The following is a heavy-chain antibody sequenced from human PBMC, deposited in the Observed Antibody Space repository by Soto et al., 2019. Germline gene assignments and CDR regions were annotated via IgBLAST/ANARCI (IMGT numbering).Heavy chain of an antibody. D-gene: IGHD1-26*01. CDR2: ISSISTYI. CDR3: VRTADSSYAEVFDY. V-gene: IGHV3-21*02. J-gene: IGHJ4*02. CDR1: GFTFSGHT. Sequence: EVQLVESGGGLVKPGGSLRLSCAASGFTFSGHTMNWVRQAPGKGLEWVSSISSISTYIYYADSVRGRFTISRDNAKISLYLQMNSLRAEDTAVYYCVRTADSSYAEVFDYWGQGTLVTVSS.